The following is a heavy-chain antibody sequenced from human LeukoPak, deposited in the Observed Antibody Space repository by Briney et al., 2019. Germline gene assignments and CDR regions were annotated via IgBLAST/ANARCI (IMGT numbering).Heavy chain of an antibody. D-gene: IGHD3-9*01. V-gene: IGHV6-1*01. CDR3: ARSFDGYVDY. CDR1: GDSVSSNSAA. J-gene: IGHJ4*02. CDR2: TYYRSKWYH. Sequence: SQTLSLTRAISGDSVSSNSAAWNWIRQSPSRGLEWLGRTYYRSKWYHGYAVSVKSRITISPDTSKNRFSLQSNSVTPEDTAVYYCARSFDGYVDYWGQGTLVTVSS.